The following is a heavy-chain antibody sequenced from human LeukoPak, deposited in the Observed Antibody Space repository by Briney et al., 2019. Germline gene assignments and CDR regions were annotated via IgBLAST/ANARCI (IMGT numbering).Heavy chain of an antibody. CDR1: GGSISKYY. CDR3: ARHFKSAAAQRAFDY. D-gene: IGHD6-13*01. V-gene: IGHV4-59*08. Sequence: SETLSLTCTVSGGSISKYYWSWIRQPPGKGLEGIAYIYNSGRTDYNPSLRSRLPLSADTSKNHFSLRLTSVTAAHTAIYYCARHFKSAAAQRAFDYWGQGTLVTVSS. CDR2: IYNSGRT. J-gene: IGHJ4*02.